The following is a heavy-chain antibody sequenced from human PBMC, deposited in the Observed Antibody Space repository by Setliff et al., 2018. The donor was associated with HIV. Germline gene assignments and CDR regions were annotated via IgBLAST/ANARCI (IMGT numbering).Heavy chain of an antibody. CDR3: ARTDYGGNSGGNYFDY. D-gene: IGHD4-17*01. V-gene: IGHV1-18*01. CDR2: ISPYNGHT. J-gene: IGHJ4*02. CDR1: GYTFTTYD. Sequence: ASVKVSCKASGYTFTTYDITWVRQAPGQGLEWLGWISPYNGHTNFAQKFQGRVTMNTDTATSTAYMEVRSLRSDDTAVYYCARTDYGGNSGGNYFDYWGQGSLVTSPQ.